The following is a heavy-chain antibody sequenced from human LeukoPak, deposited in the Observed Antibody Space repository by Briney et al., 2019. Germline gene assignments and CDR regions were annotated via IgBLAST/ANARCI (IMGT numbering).Heavy chain of an antibody. CDR2: IYYSGST. D-gene: IGHD6-19*01. CDR1: GGSISGYY. V-gene: IGHV4-59*01. Sequence: SETLSLTCTVSGGSISGYYWSWIRQPPGKGLEWIGYIYYSGSTNYNPSLKSRVTISVDTSKNQFSLKLSSVTAADTAVYYCAGTYSSGWGTIDYWGQGTLVTVSS. J-gene: IGHJ4*02. CDR3: AGTYSSGWGTIDY.